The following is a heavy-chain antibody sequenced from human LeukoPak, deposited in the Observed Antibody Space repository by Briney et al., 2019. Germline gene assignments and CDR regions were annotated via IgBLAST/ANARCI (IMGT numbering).Heavy chain of an antibody. J-gene: IGHJ5*02. CDR1: GYTFTSYG. D-gene: IGHD6-13*01. Sequence: ASVKVSCEASGYTFTSYGISWVRQAPGQGLEWMGWISPYNGNTNYAQKLQGRVTMTTDTSTSTAYMELRSLRSDDTAVYYCARDAPQVPAAGVLASWGQGTLVIVSS. CDR2: ISPYNGNT. CDR3: ARDAPQVPAAGVLAS. V-gene: IGHV1-18*01.